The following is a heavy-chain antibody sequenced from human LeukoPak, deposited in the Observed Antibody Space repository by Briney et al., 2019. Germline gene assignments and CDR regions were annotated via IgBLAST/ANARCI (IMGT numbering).Heavy chain of an antibody. V-gene: IGHV1-46*01. CDR2: INPSGGST. J-gene: IGHJ5*02. D-gene: IGHD6-13*01. Sequence: GASVKVSCKASGYTFTSYYMHWVRQAPGQGLEWMGIINPSGGSTSYAQKFQGRVTMTRDTSTSTVYMELSSLRSDDTAVYYCARDLAGDPHSGIAAAGKEDNWFDPWGQGTLVTVSS. CDR3: ARDLAGDPHSGIAAAGKEDNWFDP. CDR1: GYTFTSYY.